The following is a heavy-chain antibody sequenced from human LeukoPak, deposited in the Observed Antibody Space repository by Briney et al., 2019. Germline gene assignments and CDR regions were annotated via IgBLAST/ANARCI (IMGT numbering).Heavy chain of an antibody. V-gene: IGHV3-64*01. J-gene: IGHJ4*02. D-gene: IGHD3-10*01. CDR3: VKDKEGTWADC. CDR1: GFTFSRYA. CDR2: ISSNGGRT. Sequence: GGSLRLSCAASGFTFSRYAMHWVRQAPGKGLEYVSAISSNGGRTYYENSVKGRFTISRDNSKNTLYLQMSSLRVEDTAVYYCVKDKEGTWADCWGQGTLVTVSS.